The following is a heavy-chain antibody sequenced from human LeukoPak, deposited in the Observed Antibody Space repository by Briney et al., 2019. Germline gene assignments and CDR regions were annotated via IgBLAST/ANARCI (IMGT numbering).Heavy chain of an antibody. Sequence: QPGGSLRLSCAASGFTFSSYGVHWVRQAPGKGLEWVAVISYDGSNKYYADSVKGRFTISRDNSKNTLYLQMNSLRAEDTAVYYCAKPPRGYYGSGSYYEPAGYWGQGTLVTVSS. J-gene: IGHJ4*02. D-gene: IGHD3-10*01. CDR2: ISYDGSNK. CDR3: AKPPRGYYGSGSYYEPAGY. CDR1: GFTFSSYG. V-gene: IGHV3-30*18.